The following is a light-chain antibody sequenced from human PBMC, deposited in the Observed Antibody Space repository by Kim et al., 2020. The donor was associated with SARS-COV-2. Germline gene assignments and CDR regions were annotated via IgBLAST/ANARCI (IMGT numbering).Light chain of an antibody. CDR3: HQCYSTPST. J-gene: IGKJ1*01. V-gene: IGKV1-39*01. CDR2: AAS. CDR1: QRIRSY. Sequence: MTQGPSSLSASVGDRGTIACLASQRIRSYLNWYQQKSGKAPKLLIYAASSLQIGVPSRFSGSGSGTVFTLTISSLQPEDFATCSCHQCYSTPSTFGQGTRVEIK.